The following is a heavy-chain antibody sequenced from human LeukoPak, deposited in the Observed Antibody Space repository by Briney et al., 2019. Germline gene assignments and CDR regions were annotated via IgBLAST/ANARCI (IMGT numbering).Heavy chain of an antibody. CDR3: ARVSLGWWERLYYFDY. CDR2: ISAYNGNT. CDR1: GYAFTSYG. Sequence: ASVKVSCKASGYAFTSYGISWVRQAPGQGLEWMGRISAYNGNTNYAQKLQGRVTMTTDTSTSTAYMELRSLRSDDTAVYYCARVSLGWWERLYYFDYWGQGTLVTVSS. J-gene: IGHJ4*02. V-gene: IGHV1-18*01. D-gene: IGHD1-26*01.